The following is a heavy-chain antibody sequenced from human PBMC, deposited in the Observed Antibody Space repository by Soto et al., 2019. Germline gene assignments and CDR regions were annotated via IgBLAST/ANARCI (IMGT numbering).Heavy chain of an antibody. J-gene: IGHJ4*02. CDR3: AKVLGTKYCSGGSCYFDY. Sequence: QVQLVESGGGVVQPGRSLRLSCAASGFTFSSYGIHWVRQAPGKGLEWVAVISYDGSNKYYADSEKGRFTISRDNSKNTLYLQMNSLRVEDTAVYYCAKVLGTKYCSGGSCYFDYWGQGTLVTVSS. D-gene: IGHD2-15*01. V-gene: IGHV3-30*18. CDR2: ISYDGSNK. CDR1: GFTFSSYG.